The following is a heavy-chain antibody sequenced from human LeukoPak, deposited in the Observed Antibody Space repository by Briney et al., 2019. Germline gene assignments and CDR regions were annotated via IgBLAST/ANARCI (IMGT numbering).Heavy chain of an antibody. Sequence: SETLSLTCTVSGGSISSYYWSWIRQPAGKGLEWIGRIYTSGSTNYNPSLKSRVTMSVGTSKNQFSLKLSSVTAADTAVYYCARDIPYDFWSGYPYYYYMDVWGKGTTVTVSS. CDR1: GGSISSYY. J-gene: IGHJ6*03. CDR2: IYTSGST. D-gene: IGHD3-3*01. CDR3: ARDIPYDFWSGYPYYYYMDV. V-gene: IGHV4-4*07.